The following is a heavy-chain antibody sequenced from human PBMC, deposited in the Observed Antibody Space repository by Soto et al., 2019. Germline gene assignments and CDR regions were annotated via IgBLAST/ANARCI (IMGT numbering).Heavy chain of an antibody. V-gene: IGHV4-34*01. CDR3: ARVGYSYGLRYYYGMDV. D-gene: IGHD5-18*01. CDR2: INHSGST. J-gene: IGHJ6*02. Sequence: SETLSLTCAVYGGSFSGYYWSWIRQPPGKGLEWIGEINHSGSTNYNPSLKSRVTISVDTSKNQFSLKLSSVTAADTAVYYCARVGYSYGLRYYYGMDVWGQGTTVTVPS. CDR1: GGSFSGYY.